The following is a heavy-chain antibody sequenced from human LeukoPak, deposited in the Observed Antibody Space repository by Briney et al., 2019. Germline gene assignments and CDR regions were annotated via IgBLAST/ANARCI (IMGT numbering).Heavy chain of an antibody. CDR2: ISGSSGII. V-gene: IGHV3-48*01. D-gene: IGHD6-19*01. J-gene: IGHJ4*02. CDR3: ASQNAVAGPGHGPPC. CDR1: GFTFNTYT. Sequence: HPGGSLRLSCAASGFTFNTYTMNWVRQAPGKGLEWVSYISGSSGIIDYADSVRGRFTISRDNAKNSLYLQMNSLRAEDTAVYYCASQNAVAGPGHGPPCWGQGTLVTVSS.